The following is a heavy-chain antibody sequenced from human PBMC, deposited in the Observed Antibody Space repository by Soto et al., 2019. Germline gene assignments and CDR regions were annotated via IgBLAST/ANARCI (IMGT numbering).Heavy chain of an antibody. CDR2: IYPGDSDT. V-gene: IGHV5-51*01. J-gene: IGHJ4*02. D-gene: IGHD2-15*01. CDR1: GYSFTSYW. Sequence: AVASLKISCNRSGYSFTSYWIVWVRQMPWKGLEWMGIIYPGDSDTRYSPSFQGQVTISADKSISTAYLQWSSLKASDTATYYCARRGRQPSPEYYFDYWGQGTLVTVSS. CDR3: ARRGRQPSPEYYFDY.